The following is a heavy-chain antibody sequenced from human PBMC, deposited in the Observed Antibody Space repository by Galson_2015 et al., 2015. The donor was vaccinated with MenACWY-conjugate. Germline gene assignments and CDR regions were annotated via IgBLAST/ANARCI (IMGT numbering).Heavy chain of an antibody. CDR1: GYTFSSHG. CDR3: AREDSSGFKVDY. CDR2: ISGDNGNT. D-gene: IGHD3-22*01. V-gene: IGHV1-18*01. J-gene: IGHJ4*02. Sequence: SVKVSCKASGYTFSSHGITWVRQAPGQGLEWMGWISGDNGNTNYAQNLQGRVTMTTDTSTSTGYMELRSLRSDDTAVYYCAREDSSGFKVDYSGQGTLVTVSS.